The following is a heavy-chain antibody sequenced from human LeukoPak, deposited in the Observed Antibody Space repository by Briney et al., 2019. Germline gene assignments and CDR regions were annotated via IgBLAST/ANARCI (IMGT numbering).Heavy chain of an antibody. D-gene: IGHD3-22*01. J-gene: IGHJ6*02. CDR3: ARWWDDGSGYSYYYGMDV. CDR2: IIPIFGTA. Sequence: SVKVSCKASGGTFSSYAISWVRQAPGQGLEWMGGIIPIFGTANYAQKFQGRVTITADESTSTAYMELSSLRSEDTAVYYCARWWDDGSGYSYYYGMDVWGQGTTVTVSS. V-gene: IGHV1-69*13. CDR1: GGTFSSYA.